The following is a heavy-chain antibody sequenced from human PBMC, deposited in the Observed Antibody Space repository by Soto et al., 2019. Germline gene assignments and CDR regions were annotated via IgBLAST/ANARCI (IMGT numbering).Heavy chain of an antibody. CDR3: ARDLWGYCGTDCYPLDV. CDR1: GGSFSGYY. J-gene: IGHJ6*02. CDR2: INHSGST. V-gene: IGHV4-34*01. D-gene: IGHD2-21*02. Sequence: SETLSLTCAVYGGSFSGYYWTWIRQPPGTGLEWIGEINHSGSTYYNPSLKSRVTISVDTSKNQFSLKLNSVTAADTAVYYCARDLWGYCGTDCYPLDVWGQGTTVTVSS.